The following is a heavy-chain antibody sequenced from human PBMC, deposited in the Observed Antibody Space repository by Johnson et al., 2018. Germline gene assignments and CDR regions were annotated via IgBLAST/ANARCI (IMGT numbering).Heavy chain of an antibody. CDR2: ISSSGSTI. Sequence: QLVESGGGLVKPGGSLRLSCAASGFTFSDYYMSWIRQAPGKGLEWVSYISSSGSTIYYADSVKGRFTISRDNAKNSRYRKMNSLRAEDTAVYYGARATGYSSSWYRSYYYYYMDVWGKGTTVTVSS. J-gene: IGHJ6*03. D-gene: IGHD6-13*01. CDR1: GFTFSDYY. CDR3: ARATGYSSSWYRSYYYYYMDV. V-gene: IGHV3-11*04.